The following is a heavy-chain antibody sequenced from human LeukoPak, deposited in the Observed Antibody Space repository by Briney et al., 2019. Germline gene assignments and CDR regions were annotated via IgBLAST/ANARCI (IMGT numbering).Heavy chain of an antibody. CDR3: AGDPGPTIFAYYYYMDV. Sequence: PSETLSLTCTVSGGSISSHYWSWIRQPPGKGLEGIGYIYYSGSTNYNPSLKSRVTISVDTSKNQFSLKLSSVTAADTAVYYCAGDPGPTIFAYYYYMDVWGKGTTVTVSS. J-gene: IGHJ6*03. CDR1: GGSISSHY. D-gene: IGHD3-3*01. CDR2: IYYSGST. V-gene: IGHV4-59*11.